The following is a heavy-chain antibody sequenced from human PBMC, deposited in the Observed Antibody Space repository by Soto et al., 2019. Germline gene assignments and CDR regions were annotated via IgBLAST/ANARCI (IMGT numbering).Heavy chain of an antibody. D-gene: IGHD6-19*01. CDR3: VKEEWLRFDY. CDR2: ISGDGGSP. V-gene: IGHV3-23*01. CDR1: GFTFSTYA. Sequence: GGSLRLSCAASGFTFSTYAISWVRQAPGKGLEWVSAISGDGGSPYYADSVQGRFTISRDNSKNTLYLQMNSLRVEDTAVYYCVKEEWLRFDYWGQGTLVTVSS. J-gene: IGHJ4*02.